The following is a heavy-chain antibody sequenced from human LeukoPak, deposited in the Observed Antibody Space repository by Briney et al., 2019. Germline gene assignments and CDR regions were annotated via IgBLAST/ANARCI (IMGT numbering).Heavy chain of an antibody. D-gene: IGHD5-24*01. CDR2: INPRGST. CDR1: GGSFSGYY. V-gene: IGHV4-34*01. CDR3: ARRRLGYYFDY. J-gene: IGHJ4*02. Sequence: SETLSLTCAVYGGSFSGYYWSWVRQPPGKGLEWIGEINPRGSTNYNPSLKSRVTLSADTSKNQFSLTLNSVTAADTAVYYCARRRLGYYFDYWGQGTLVTVSS.